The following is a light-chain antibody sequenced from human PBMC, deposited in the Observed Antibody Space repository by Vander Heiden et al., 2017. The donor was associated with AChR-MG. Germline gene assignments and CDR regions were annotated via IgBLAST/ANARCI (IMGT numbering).Light chain of an antibody. CDR1: EKIITS. V-gene: IGKV1-39*01. CDR3: QQSDTNPQA. Sequence: DMQMTESPSSLSASVGDSVNIPSRPREKIITSLNWSQQKPGKAPNLLISRVSSLQGGVPSRFSGSGSGTDFTLAISSLRPEDFATYSCQQSDTNPQAFGQGTKVEVK. CDR2: RVS. J-gene: IGKJ1*01.